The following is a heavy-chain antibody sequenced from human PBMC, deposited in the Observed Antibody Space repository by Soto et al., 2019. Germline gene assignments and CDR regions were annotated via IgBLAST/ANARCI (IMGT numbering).Heavy chain of an antibody. Sequence: ASVKVSCKASGYTFTGHYIHWVRQAPEQGPEWMGEIGPESGATRYAQKFQGRVTMTRDMSITTAYMELSSLRSEDTAVYYCATAPRYYYDSSGYSLIDYWGQGTLVTVSS. CDR3: ATAPRYYYDSSGYSLIDY. CDR1: GYTFTGHY. J-gene: IGHJ4*02. V-gene: IGHV1-2*02. CDR2: IGPESGAT. D-gene: IGHD3-22*01.